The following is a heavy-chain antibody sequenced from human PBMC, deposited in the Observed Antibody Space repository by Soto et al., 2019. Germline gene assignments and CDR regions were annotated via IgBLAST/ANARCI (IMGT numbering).Heavy chain of an antibody. J-gene: IGHJ4*02. CDR3: ASLPDPGAYVLLRRDY. V-gene: IGHV4-4*02. Sequence: QVQLQESGPGLVKPSGTLSLTCAVSGGSISSSNWWSWVRQPPGKGLEWIGEIYHSGSTNYNPSLNSRVTISVHQSKNQFSLTLSSVTAADTAVYYCASLPDPGAYVLLRRDYWGQGTLVTVSS. CDR2: IYHSGST. D-gene: IGHD4-17*01. CDR1: GGSISSSNW.